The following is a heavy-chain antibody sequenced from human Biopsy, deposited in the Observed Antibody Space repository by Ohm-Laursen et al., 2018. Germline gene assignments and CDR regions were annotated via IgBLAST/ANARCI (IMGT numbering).Heavy chain of an antibody. V-gene: IGHV4-59*11. CDR3: AKGITVYGVVLPYYFDD. Sequence: GTLSLTCTVSGASLGSHYWSWIRQPPGKGLEWLGDFYGSGNTYYNPSLKSRVTISVDPSKNQFSLKLNAVTAADTAVYYCAKGITVYGVVLPYYFDDWGQGTLVTVSS. J-gene: IGHJ4*02. CDR1: GASLGSHY. CDR2: FYGSGNT. D-gene: IGHD3-3*01.